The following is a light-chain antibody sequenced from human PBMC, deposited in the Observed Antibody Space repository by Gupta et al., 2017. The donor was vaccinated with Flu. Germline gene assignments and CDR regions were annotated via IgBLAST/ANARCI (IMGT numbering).Light chain of an antibody. CDR1: SSDVGAYNY. V-gene: IGLV2-14*01. Sequence: SITISCTGTSSDVGAYNYVCWYHPHPAKAPKLMIYGVSKRASGISTRFSASKSGNTASLTISGLQAEDEADYYCTSYTSSSTLVFGGGTKLTVL. CDR3: TSYTSSSTLV. CDR2: GVS. J-gene: IGLJ2*01.